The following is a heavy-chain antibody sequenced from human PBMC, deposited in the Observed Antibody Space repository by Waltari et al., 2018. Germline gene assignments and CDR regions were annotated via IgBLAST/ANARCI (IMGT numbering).Heavy chain of an antibody. CDR2: IKQDGSEK. J-gene: IGHJ4*02. D-gene: IGHD6-19*01. V-gene: IGHV3-7*04. CDR1: GFTFSSYW. CDR3: ARDEQWLVLGY. Sequence: EVQLVESGGGLVQPGGSLRLSCAASGFTFSSYWMSWVRQAPGKGLDGVANIKQDGSEKYYVDSVKGRFTISRDNAKSSLYLQMNSLRADDTAVYYCARDEQWLVLGYWGQGTLVTVSS.